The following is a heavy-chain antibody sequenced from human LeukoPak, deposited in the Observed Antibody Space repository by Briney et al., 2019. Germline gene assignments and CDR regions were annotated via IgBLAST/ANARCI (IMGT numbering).Heavy chain of an antibody. J-gene: IGHJ6*03. CDR3: ARGLTGATSYYYMDV. V-gene: IGHV1-8*03. D-gene: IGHD1-7*01. CDR2: MNPNSGNT. Sequence: ASVKVSCKASGYTFTSYDINWVRQATGQGLEWMGWMNPNSGNTGYAQKFQGRVTITRNTSISTAYMELSSLRSEDTAVYYCARGLTGATSYYYMDVWGKGTTVTVSS. CDR1: GYTFTSYD.